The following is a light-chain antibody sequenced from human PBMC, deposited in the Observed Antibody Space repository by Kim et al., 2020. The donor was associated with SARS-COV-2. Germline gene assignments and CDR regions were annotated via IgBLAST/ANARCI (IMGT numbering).Light chain of an antibody. J-gene: IGKJ1*01. CDR3: QQYHNYSPT. CDR2: DAS. Sequence: TSGGDIVTSTCRASQTITTSLAWYQQKPGKTPQLLIYDASVLASGVPSKFSGSGSGTAFTLTISSLQPDDVATYYCQQYHNYSPTFGQGTKVESK. CDR1: QTITTS. V-gene: IGKV1-5*01.